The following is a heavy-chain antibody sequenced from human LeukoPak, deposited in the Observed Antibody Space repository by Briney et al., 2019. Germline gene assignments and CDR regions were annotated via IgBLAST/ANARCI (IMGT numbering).Heavy chain of an antibody. D-gene: IGHD2-2*02. CDR3: AKDRVAVVVVPAAILS. CDR1: GFTFSSYG. V-gene: IGHV3-30*18. J-gene: IGHJ4*02. CDR2: ISYDGSNK. Sequence: PGGSLRLSCAASGFTFSSYGMHWVRQAPGKGLEWVAVISYDGSNKYYADSVKGRFTISRDNSKNTLYLQMNSLRAEDTAVYYCAKDRVAVVVVPAAILSWGQGTLVTVSS.